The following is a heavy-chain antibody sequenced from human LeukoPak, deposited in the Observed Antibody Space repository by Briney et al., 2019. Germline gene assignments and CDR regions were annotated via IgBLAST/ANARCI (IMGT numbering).Heavy chain of an antibody. V-gene: IGHV4-59*07. Sequence: SDTLSLTCTVSVGSIRSYYWRWIRQPPGRAREGIGYIYYSGSTNYNPSLKSRVTISVDTSKNQFSLKLSSVTAADTAVYYCARRAKTYYDFWSGYSHMDVWGKGTTVTVSS. CDR3: ARRAKTYYDFWSGYSHMDV. CDR2: IYYSGST. D-gene: IGHD3-3*01. J-gene: IGHJ6*03. CDR1: VGSIRSYY.